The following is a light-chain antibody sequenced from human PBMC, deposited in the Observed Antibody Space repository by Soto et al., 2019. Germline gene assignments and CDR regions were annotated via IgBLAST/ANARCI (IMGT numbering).Light chain of an antibody. V-gene: IGKV1-5*03. Sequence: DIEMTQSPSTLSASVGDRVTITCRASQCIHNYLAWYQQKPGEAPKLLIYEAAKSDSGLPTRFSGSGTGTEFPTTISRLQPDDFATYYCQQYNNYPWTFGQGTRVEI. CDR2: EAA. J-gene: IGKJ1*01. CDR1: QCIHNY. CDR3: QQYNNYPWT.